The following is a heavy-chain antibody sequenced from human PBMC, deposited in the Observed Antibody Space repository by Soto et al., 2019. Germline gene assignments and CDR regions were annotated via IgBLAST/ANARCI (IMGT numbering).Heavy chain of an antibody. CDR3: ARRQGYSSGWYSYYFDY. Sequence: PGGSLRLSCAASGFTFSSYWMSWVRQAPGKGLEWVANIKQDGSEKYYVDSVKGRFTISRDNAKNSLYLQMNSLRAEDTAVYYCARRQGYSSGWYSYYFDYWGQGTLVTVSS. CDR2: IKQDGSEK. D-gene: IGHD6-19*01. V-gene: IGHV3-7*01. J-gene: IGHJ4*02. CDR1: GFTFSSYW.